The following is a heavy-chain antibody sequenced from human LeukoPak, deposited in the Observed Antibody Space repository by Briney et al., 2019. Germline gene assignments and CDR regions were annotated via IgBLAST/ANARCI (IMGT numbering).Heavy chain of an antibody. D-gene: IGHD5-18*01. Sequence: ASLRLSCAASGFTFSSYAMSWVRQAPGKGLEWVSAISGSGGSTYYADSVKGRFTISRDNSKNTLYLQMDSLRAEDTAVYYCAKDGGYSYGQYYFDYWGQGTLVTVSS. V-gene: IGHV3-23*01. J-gene: IGHJ4*02. CDR1: GFTFSSYA. CDR3: AKDGGYSYGQYYFDY. CDR2: ISGSGGST.